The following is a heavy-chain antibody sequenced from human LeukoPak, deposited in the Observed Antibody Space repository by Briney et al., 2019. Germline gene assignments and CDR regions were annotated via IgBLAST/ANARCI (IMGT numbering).Heavy chain of an antibody. CDR2: INHSGST. CDR1: GGSFSGYY. V-gene: IGHV4-34*01. D-gene: IGHD3-10*01. Sequence: SETLSLTCAVYGGSFSGYYWSWIRQPPGKGLEWIGEINHSGSTNYNPSLKSRVTISVDTSKNQFSLKLSSVTAADTAVYYGTVHSGSGSGGDYWGQGTLVTVSS. J-gene: IGHJ4*02. CDR3: TVHSGSGSGGDY.